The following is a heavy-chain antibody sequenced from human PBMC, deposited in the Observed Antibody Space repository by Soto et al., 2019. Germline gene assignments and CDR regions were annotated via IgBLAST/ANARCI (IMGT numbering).Heavy chain of an antibody. CDR1: GGTFSSYA. V-gene: IGHV1-69*13. D-gene: IGHD3-22*01. CDR3: ARDLSPRTYYYDSSSRRDGMDV. Sequence: GASVKVSCKASGGTFSSYAINWVRQAPGQGLEWMGGIIPIFGTANYAQKFQGRVTITADESTSTAYMELSSLRSEDTAVYYCARDLSPRTYYYDSSSRRDGMDVWGQGTTVTVSS. J-gene: IGHJ6*02. CDR2: IIPIFGTA.